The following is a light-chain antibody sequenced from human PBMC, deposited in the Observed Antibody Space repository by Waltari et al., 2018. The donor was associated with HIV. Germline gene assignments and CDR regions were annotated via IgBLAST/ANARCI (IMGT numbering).Light chain of an antibody. CDR3: SSYTSSSTLRV. J-gene: IGLJ1*01. CDR2: DVS. CDR1: SSDVGGYNY. V-gene: IGLV2-14*03. Sequence: QSALTQPASVSGSPGQSITISCTGTSSDVGGYNYVSWYQQHPGKAPKLMIYDVSNRPSVVSNRFSGSKSGTTASLTSSGLQAEDEADYYCSSYTSSSTLRVFGTGTKVTVL.